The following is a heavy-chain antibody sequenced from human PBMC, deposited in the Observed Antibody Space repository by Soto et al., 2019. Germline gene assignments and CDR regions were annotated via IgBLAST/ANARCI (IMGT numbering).Heavy chain of an antibody. D-gene: IGHD3-10*01. CDR1: GFTFSSYW. Sequence: EVQLVESGGGLVQPGGSLRLSCATSGFTFSSYWMNWVRQVPGKGLQWVSRIDEYGNTINYADSVRGRFTISRDNARNTLYRQMNSLRAEDTALYYCTRDIRGKGAYCRPGTLFTVSS. CDR2: IDEYGNTI. CDR3: TRDIRGKGAY. V-gene: IGHV3-74*01. J-gene: IGHJ4*02.